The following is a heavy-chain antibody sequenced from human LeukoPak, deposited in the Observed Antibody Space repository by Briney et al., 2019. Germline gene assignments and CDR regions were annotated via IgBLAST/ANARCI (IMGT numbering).Heavy chain of an antibody. CDR2: IRYDGSNK. CDR3: AKILRGYSYGPVDV. D-gene: IGHD5-18*01. V-gene: IGHV3-30*02. CDR1: GFTFSSYG. J-gene: IGHJ6*04. Sequence: GGSLRLSCAASGFTFSSYGMHWVRQAPGKGLEWVAFIRYDGSNKYYADSVKGRFTISRDNSKNTLYLQMNSLRAEDTAVYYCAKILRGYSYGPVDVWGKGTTVTVSS.